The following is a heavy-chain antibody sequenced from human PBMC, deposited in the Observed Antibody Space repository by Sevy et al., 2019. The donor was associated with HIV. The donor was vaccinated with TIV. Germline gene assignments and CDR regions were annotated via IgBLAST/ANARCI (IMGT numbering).Heavy chain of an antibody. CDR3: AKDQESLRFLEWLLNLDY. J-gene: IGHJ4*02. Sequence: GGSLRLSCAASGFSFSTSGMHWVRQAPGKGLEWLAVISHDGRNRYYADSVKGRLTISRDNSRNTLFLQMNSLRAEDTAVYYCAKDQESLRFLEWLLNLDYWGQGTLVTVSS. V-gene: IGHV3-30*18. CDR1: GFSFSTSG. CDR2: ISHDGRNR. D-gene: IGHD3-3*01.